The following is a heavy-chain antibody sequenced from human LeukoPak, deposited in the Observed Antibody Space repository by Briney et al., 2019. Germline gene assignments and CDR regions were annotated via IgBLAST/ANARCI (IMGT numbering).Heavy chain of an antibody. D-gene: IGHD3-9*01. CDR1: GFTFSSYA. CDR3: AKLNFYDISTGYFDY. Sequence: GGSLRLSCAASGFTFSSYAMSWVRQAPGKGLEWVSAISGSGGSTYYADSVKGRFTISRDNSKNTLYLQMDSLRAEDTAVYYCAKLNFYDISTGYFDYWGQGTLVTVSS. CDR2: ISGSGGST. V-gene: IGHV3-23*01. J-gene: IGHJ4*02.